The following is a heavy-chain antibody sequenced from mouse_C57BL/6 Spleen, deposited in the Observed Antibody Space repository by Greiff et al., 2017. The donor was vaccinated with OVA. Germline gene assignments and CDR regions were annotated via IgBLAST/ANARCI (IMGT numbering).Heavy chain of an antibody. J-gene: IGHJ3*01. Sequence: QVQLKQPGAELVKPGASVKLSCKASGYTFTSYWMHWVKQRPGQGLEWIGMIHPNSGSTNYNEKFKSKATLTVDKSSSTAYMQLSSLTSEDSAVYYCASSYYSNYPFAYWGQGTLVTVSA. D-gene: IGHD2-5*01. V-gene: IGHV1-64*01. CDR3: ASSYYSNYPFAY. CDR1: GYTFTSYW. CDR2: IHPNSGST.